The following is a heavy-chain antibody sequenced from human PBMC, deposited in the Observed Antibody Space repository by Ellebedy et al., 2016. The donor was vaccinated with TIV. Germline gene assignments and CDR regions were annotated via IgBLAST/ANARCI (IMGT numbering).Heavy chain of an antibody. V-gene: IGHV1-69*13. CDR1: GGTFNSHA. CDR2: ITGMFRTV. J-gene: IGHJ4*02. Sequence: SVKVSCKASGGTFNSHAISWVRQAPGQGLEWKGGITGMFRTVNYAQKFQGRVTITADEFMTTAYMELSSLRSEDTAVYYCARGGAYYHRYFDDWGQGTLVTVSS. D-gene: IGHD3-10*01. CDR3: ARGGAYYHRYFDD.